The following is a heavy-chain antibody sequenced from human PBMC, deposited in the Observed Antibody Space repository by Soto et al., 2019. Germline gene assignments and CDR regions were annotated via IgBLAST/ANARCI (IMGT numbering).Heavy chain of an antibody. D-gene: IGHD2-15*01. Sequence: GGSLRLSCAASGFSFSTYWMHWVRQAPGKGLAWVSRINSDGSSTDCADSVKGRFTISRDNAKSTLYLQMNSLREEDTALYYCARYCTGGSCSHGFDYWGQGSQVTVSS. J-gene: IGHJ4*02. CDR1: GFSFSTYW. CDR3: ARYCTGGSCSHGFDY. V-gene: IGHV3-74*01. CDR2: INSDGSST.